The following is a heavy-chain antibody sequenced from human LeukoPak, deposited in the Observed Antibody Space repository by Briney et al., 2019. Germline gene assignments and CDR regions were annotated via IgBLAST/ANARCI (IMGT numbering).Heavy chain of an antibody. V-gene: IGHV3-23*01. D-gene: IGHD5-12*01. CDR1: GFTFSSYA. J-gene: IGHJ4*02. Sequence: PGGSLRLSCVASGFTFSSYAMSWVRQAPGKGLEWVSVISGSGGSTYYADSVKGRFTISRDNSKNTLYLQMNSLRAEDTAVYYCAKTRGYSGYGHFDYWGQGTLVTVSS. CDR3: AKTRGYSGYGHFDY. CDR2: ISGSGGST.